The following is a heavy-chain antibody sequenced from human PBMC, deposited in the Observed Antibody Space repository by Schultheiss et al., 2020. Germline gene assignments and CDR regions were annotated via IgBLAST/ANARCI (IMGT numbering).Heavy chain of an antibody. J-gene: IGHJ4*02. V-gene: IGHV4-34*01. CDR1: GGSFSGYY. CDR2: IYYSGST. Sequence: SATLSLTCAVYGGSFSGYYWSWIRQPPGKGLEWIGSIYYSGSTYYNPSLKSRVTISVDTSKNQFSLKLSSVTAADTAVYYCARVANYDFWSGYYGPQARKTLFDYWGQGTLVTVSS. D-gene: IGHD3-3*01. CDR3: ARVANYDFWSGYYGPQARKTLFDY.